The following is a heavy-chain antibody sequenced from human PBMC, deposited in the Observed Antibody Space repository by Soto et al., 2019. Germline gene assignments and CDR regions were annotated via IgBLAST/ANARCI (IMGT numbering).Heavy chain of an antibody. V-gene: IGHV3-48*02. Sequence: PGGSLRPSFAASGFTFSSYSMNWFRQAPGKGLEGVSSISSRSSTIYYADSVKGRFTISRDNAENSLYLQMNSLRDEDTAVYYCATFYSGSYSVDYWGQGTLVTVSS. CDR1: GFTFSSYS. J-gene: IGHJ4*02. CDR2: ISSRSSTI. CDR3: ATFYSGSYSVDY. D-gene: IGHD1-26*01.